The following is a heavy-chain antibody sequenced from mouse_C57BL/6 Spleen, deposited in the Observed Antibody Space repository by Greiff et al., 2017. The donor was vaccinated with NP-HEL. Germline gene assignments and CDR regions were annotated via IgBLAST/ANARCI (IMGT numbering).Heavy chain of an antibody. J-gene: IGHJ1*03. D-gene: IGHD3-3*01. CDR1: GYSFTGYY. CDR3: ARGGDRYFDV. V-gene: IGHV1-42*01. CDR2: INPSTGGT. Sequence: VQLKESGPELVKPGASVKISCKASGYSFTGYYMNWVKQSPEKSLEWIGEINPSTGGTTYNQKFKAKATLTVDKSSSTAYMQLKSLTSEDSAVYYCARGGDRYFDVWGTGTTVTVSS.